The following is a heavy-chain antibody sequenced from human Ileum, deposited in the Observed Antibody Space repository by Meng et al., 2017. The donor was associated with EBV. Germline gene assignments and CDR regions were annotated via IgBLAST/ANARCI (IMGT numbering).Heavy chain of an antibody. CDR2: IYHSGIT. J-gene: IGHJ4*02. Sequence: QVLLQESGPGLVKPSGTLSLTCAVSGGSISSSNCWSWVRQPPGKGLEWIGKIYHSGITIYNPSLKSRVTMSVDNSKNQFSLKLNSMTAADTAVYYCARDPTGGEDHQRVWGQGTLVTVSS. CDR1: GGSISSSNC. CDR3: ARDPTGGEDHQRV. D-gene: IGHD1-14*01. V-gene: IGHV4-4*02.